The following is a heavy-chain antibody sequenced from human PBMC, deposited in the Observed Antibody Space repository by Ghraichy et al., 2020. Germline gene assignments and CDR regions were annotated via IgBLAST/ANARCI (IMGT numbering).Heavy chain of an antibody. CDR1: GFTFSSYA. J-gene: IGHJ4*02. D-gene: IGHD2-15*01. CDR2: ISGSGGST. V-gene: IGHV3-23*01. Sequence: GGSLRLSCAASGFTFSSYAMSWVRQAPGKGLEWVSAISGSGGSTYYADSVKGRFTISRDNSKNTLYLQMNSLRAEDTAVYYCANIVVVVAATEQTDYWGQGTLVTVSS. CDR3: ANIVVVVAATEQTDY.